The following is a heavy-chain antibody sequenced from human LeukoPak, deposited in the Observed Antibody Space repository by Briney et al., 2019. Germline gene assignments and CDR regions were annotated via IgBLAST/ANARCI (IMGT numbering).Heavy chain of an antibody. CDR3: ARDNYDILTGYAAFDY. J-gene: IGHJ4*02. V-gene: IGHV3-30-3*01. Sequence: PGGSLRLSCAASGFTFSSYAMHWVRQAPGKGLKWVAVISYDGSNKYYADSVKGRFTISRDNSKNTLYLQMNSLRAEDTAVYYCARDNYDILTGYAAFDYWGQGTLVTVSS. CDR2: ISYDGSNK. CDR1: GFTFSSYA. D-gene: IGHD3-9*01.